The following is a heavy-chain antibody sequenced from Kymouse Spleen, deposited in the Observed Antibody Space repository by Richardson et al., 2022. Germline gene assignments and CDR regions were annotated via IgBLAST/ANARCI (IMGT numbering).Heavy chain of an antibody. CDR3: ARETPYPYDILTGSEYYFDY. CDR1: GGSFSGYY. V-gene: IGHV4-34*01. Sequence: QVQLQQWGAGLLKPSETLSLTCAVYGGSFSGYYWSWIRQPPGKGLEWIGEINHSGSTNYNPSLKSRVTISVDTSKNQFSLKLSSVTAADTAVYYCARETPYPYDILTGSEYYFDYWGQGTLVTVSS. D-gene: IGHD3-9*01. CDR2: INHSGST. J-gene: IGHJ4*02.